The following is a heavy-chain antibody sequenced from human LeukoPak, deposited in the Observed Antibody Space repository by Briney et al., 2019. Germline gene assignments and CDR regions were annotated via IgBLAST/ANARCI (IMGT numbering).Heavy chain of an antibody. CDR3: ARLRGQEYDFWSGYHWYGMDV. D-gene: IGHD3-3*01. J-gene: IGHJ6*02. Sequence: SETLSLTCTVSGGSISSYYWSWIRQPPGKGLEWIGYIYYSGSTNYNPSLKSRVTISVDTSKNQFSLKLSSVTAADTAVYYCARLRGQEYDFWSGYHWYGMDVWGQGTTVTVSS. CDR1: GGSISSYY. V-gene: IGHV4-59*08. CDR2: IYYSGST.